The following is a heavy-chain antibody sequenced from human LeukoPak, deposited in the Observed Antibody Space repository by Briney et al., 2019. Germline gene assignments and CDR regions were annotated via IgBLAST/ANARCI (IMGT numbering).Heavy chain of an antibody. Sequence: GGSLRLSCAASGFTFIDYDMPWVRQVIGKGLEWVSAIGIRGDTHYSGSVKGRFTISRENAESSLYLQMNSLRAEDTAVYYCARDEGDILTGYCPYWGQGTLVTVSS. J-gene: IGHJ4*02. CDR3: ARDEGDILTGYCPY. CDR1: GFTFIDYD. D-gene: IGHD3-9*01. V-gene: IGHV3-13*01. CDR2: IGIRGDT.